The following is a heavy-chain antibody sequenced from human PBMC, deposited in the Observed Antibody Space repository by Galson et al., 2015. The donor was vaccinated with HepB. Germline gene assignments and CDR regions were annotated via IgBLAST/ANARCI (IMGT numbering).Heavy chain of an antibody. CDR1: GFTFSDYS. D-gene: IGHD5-18*01. CDR2: ISSSSTTI. V-gene: IGHV3-48*02. CDR3: ARDYGDTSYARGGMDV. Sequence: SLRLSCAASGFTFSDYSLNWVRQAPGKGLEWVSYISSSSTTIYHADSVEGRFTISRDNAKNSLYLQMNSLRDEDTAVYYCARDYGDTSYARGGMDVWGQGTTVTVSS. J-gene: IGHJ6*02.